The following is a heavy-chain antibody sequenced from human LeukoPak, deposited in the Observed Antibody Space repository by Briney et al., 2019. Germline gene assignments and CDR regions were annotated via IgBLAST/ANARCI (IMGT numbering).Heavy chain of an antibody. D-gene: IGHD3-10*01. Sequence: GGSLRLSCAASGFTFDDYAMHWVRQAPGKGLEWVSVIGQSGGKTWYADSVRGRFTISRDDSKNTLYLQMNSLRAEDTAVYYCARGRWFGELFRAFDIWGQGTMVTVSS. V-gene: IGHV3-23*01. CDR2: IGQSGGKT. CDR3: ARGRWFGELFRAFDI. CDR1: GFTFDDYA. J-gene: IGHJ3*02.